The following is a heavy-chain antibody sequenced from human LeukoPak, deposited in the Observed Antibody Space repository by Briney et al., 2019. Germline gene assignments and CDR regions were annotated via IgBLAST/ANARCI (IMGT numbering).Heavy chain of an antibody. Sequence: PGGSLRLSCAASGFTFSSYSMSWFRQAPGKGLEWVSAISGSGGSTYYADSVKGRFTISRDNSKNTLYLQMNSLRAEATAVYYCAKVPGKGYCSSTSCRNDYWGQGTLVTVSS. J-gene: IGHJ4*02. CDR2: ISGSGGST. CDR3: AKVPGKGYCSSTSCRNDY. CDR1: GFTFSSYS. D-gene: IGHD2-2*01. V-gene: IGHV3-23*01.